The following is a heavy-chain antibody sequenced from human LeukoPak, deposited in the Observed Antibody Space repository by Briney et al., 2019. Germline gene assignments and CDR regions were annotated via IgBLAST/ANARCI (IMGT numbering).Heavy chain of an antibody. CDR1: GFTLSNYA. V-gene: IGHV3-23*01. CDR3: ARAARAGAQYFDF. J-gene: IGHJ4*02. Sequence: GGSLRLSCVTSGFTLSNYAMSWVRQAPGKGLEWISHVSPSGRSTYYADSVRGRFTVSRDNSNNTLYLQMSSLRVEDTAVYYCARAARAGAQYFDFWGQGVLVTVSS. CDR2: VSPSGRST.